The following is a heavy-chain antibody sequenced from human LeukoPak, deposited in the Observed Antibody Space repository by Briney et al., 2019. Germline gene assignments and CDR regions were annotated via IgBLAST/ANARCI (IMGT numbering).Heavy chain of an antibody. V-gene: IGHV1-18*01. CDR2: GNAYNGNT. CDR1: VDTFTSYG. Sequence: GASVKVSCKASVDTFTSYGISWVRHGPGQGLEWGGWGNAYNGNTKYAQKLQGRVNMTTDTSQSTAYMELRSLRSDDTAVYYCARLRERIFGVARPDAFDIWGQGTMVTVSS. J-gene: IGHJ3*02. CDR3: ARLRERIFGVARPDAFDI. D-gene: IGHD3-3*01.